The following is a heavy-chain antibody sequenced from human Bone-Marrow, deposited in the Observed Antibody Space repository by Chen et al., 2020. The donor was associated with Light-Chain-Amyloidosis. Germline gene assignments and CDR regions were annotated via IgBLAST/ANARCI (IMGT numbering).Heavy chain of an antibody. CDR2: IDWDGDK. CDR1: GFSLSSNGMR. CDR3: ARMSFFETSVAFDV. J-gene: IGHJ3*01. D-gene: IGHD3-9*01. V-gene: IGHV2-70*04. Sequence: QVTVKESGPALVKPTQTLTLTCTFSGFSLSSNGMRLNWIRQPPGKALEWLARIDWDGDKYYTPSLEPRLTIPKDPPKRQVALTSTNRAPVNTATYYWARMSFFETSVAFDVGGQGKMFPVSS.